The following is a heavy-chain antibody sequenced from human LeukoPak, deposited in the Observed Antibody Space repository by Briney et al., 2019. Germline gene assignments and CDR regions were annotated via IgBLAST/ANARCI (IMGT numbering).Heavy chain of an antibody. CDR2: ISSSGSTI. D-gene: IGHD4/OR15-4a*01. CDR1: GFTSSSYE. V-gene: IGHV3-48*03. J-gene: IGHJ3*02. Sequence: GGSLRLSCAASGFTSSSYEMNWVRQAPGKGLEWVSYISSSGSTIYYADSVKGRFTISRDNAKNSLYLQMNSLRAEDTAVYYCARANEVGAFDIWGQGTMVTVSS. CDR3: ARANEVGAFDI.